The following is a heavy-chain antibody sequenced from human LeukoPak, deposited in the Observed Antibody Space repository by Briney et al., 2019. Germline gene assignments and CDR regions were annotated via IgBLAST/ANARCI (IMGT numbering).Heavy chain of an antibody. Sequence: GESLKISCKGSGYSFTSYWIGWVRQMPGKGLEWMGIIYPGDSDTRYSPSFQGQVTISADKSISTAYLQWSSLKASDTAMYYCARHSPSYSSSWIDFDYWGQGTLVTVSS. V-gene: IGHV5-51*01. CDR2: IYPGDSDT. D-gene: IGHD6-13*01. J-gene: IGHJ4*02. CDR1: GYSFTSYW. CDR3: ARHSPSYSSSWIDFDY.